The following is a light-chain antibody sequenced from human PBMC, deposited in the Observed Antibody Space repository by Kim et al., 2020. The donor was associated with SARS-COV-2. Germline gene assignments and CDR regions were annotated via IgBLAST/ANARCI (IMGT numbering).Light chain of an antibody. CDR1: HSVSSN. V-gene: IGKV3-15*01. CDR2: GAS. Sequence: VAPGERATLTCRTSHSVSSNLAWYQQKPGQAPRLLIYGASTRATGIPARCSGSGSGTEFTLTISSLQSEDFAVYYCQQYNNWSYTFGQGTKLEI. J-gene: IGKJ2*01. CDR3: QQYNNWSYT.